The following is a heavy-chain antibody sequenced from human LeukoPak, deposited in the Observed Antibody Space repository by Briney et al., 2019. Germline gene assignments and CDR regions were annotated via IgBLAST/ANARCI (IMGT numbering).Heavy chain of an antibody. CDR3: ARVAYYYDSSGYPFDY. V-gene: IGHV4-59*08. Sequence: KPSETLSLTCTVSGGSISSYYWSWIRQPPGKGLEWIGYIYYSGSTNYNPSLKSRVTISVDTSKNQFSLKLSSVTAADTAVYYCARVAYYYDSSGYPFDYWGQGTLVTVSS. J-gene: IGHJ4*02. D-gene: IGHD3-22*01. CDR1: GGSISSYY. CDR2: IYYSGST.